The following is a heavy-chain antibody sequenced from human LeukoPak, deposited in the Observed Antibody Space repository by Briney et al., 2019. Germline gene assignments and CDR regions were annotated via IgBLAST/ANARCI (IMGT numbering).Heavy chain of an antibody. J-gene: IGHJ4*02. D-gene: IGHD6-6*01. CDR3: AEDTGIAARQFDY. CDR1: GFTFSSYG. Sequence: PGGSLRLSCAASGFTFSSYGMHWVRQAPGKGLEWVAVIWYDGSNKYYADSVKGRFTISRDNSKNTLYLQMNSLRAEDTAVYYCAEDTGIAARQFDYWGQGTLVTVSS. CDR2: IWYDGSNK. V-gene: IGHV3-33*06.